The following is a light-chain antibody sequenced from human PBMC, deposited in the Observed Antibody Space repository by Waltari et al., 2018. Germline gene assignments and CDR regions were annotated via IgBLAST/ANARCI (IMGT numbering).Light chain of an antibody. Sequence: EIVLTQSPGTLSLSPGERATLSCRASQSVSSNLAWYQQKPGQAPRLLIYGASTRATGIPARFSGSGSGTEFTLTISSLQSEDFAVYYCQQYNNWPPFAWTFGQGTKVEIK. CDR2: GAS. CDR3: QQYNNWPPFAWT. J-gene: IGKJ1*01. V-gene: IGKV3-15*01. CDR1: QSVSSN.